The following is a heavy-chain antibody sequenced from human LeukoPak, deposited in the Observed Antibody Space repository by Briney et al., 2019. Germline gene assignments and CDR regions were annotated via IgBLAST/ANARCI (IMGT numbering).Heavy chain of an antibody. J-gene: IGHJ4*02. D-gene: IGHD2-8*01. V-gene: IGHV3-23*01. CDR1: VFTFCSFA. CDR3: AKDTSIGKYCCSGVCSPFDY. CDR2: ISDSGDYT. Sequence: GGSLRLSCAGSVFTFCSFAMLGVRQATGRGLEWVPAISDSGDYTYYADSVKGRFTLSRDNSKNTLYVPVNSLRDKYTAGHLFAKDTSIGKYCCSGVCSPFDYWGQGTLVTVSS.